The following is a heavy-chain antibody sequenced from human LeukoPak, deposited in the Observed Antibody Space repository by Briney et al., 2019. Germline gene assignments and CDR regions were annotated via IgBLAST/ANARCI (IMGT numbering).Heavy chain of an antibody. J-gene: IGHJ6*02. CDR3: AKGITMVRGVIPDYYYGMDV. CDR2: ISGSGGST. V-gene: IGHV3-23*01. Sequence: GGSLRLSCAASGFTFSSYAMSWVRQAPGKGLEWVSAISGSGGSTYYADSVKGRFTISRDNSKNTLYLRMNNLRAEDTAVYYCAKGITMVRGVIPDYYYGMDVWGQGTTVTVSS. CDR1: GFTFSSYA. D-gene: IGHD3-10*01.